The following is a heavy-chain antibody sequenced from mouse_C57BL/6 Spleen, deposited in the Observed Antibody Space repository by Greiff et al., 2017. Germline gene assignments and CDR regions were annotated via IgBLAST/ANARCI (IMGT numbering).Heavy chain of an antibody. Sequence: VQLQQPGAELVKPGASVKLSCKASGYTFTSYWMHWVKQRPGQGLEWIGMIHPNSGSTNYNEKFKSKATLTVDKSSSTAYMQLSSLTSEDSAVYYCARDSNYVGGAMDYWGQGTSVTVSS. V-gene: IGHV1-64*01. CDR3: ARDSNYVGGAMDY. D-gene: IGHD2-5*01. CDR1: GYTFTSYW. CDR2: IHPNSGST. J-gene: IGHJ4*01.